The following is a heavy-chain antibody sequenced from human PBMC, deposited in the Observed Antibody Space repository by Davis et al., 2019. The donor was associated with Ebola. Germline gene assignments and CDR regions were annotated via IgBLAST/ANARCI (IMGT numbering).Heavy chain of an antibody. CDR3: ARPGMKRAGIYYYYGMDV. V-gene: IGHV4-34*01. J-gene: IGHJ6*02. CDR2: IYYSGST. Sequence: SETLSLTCAVYGGSFSGYYWSWIRQPPGKGLEWIGSIYYSGSTYYNPSLKSRVTISVDTSKNQFSLKLSSVTAADTAVYYCARPGMKRAGIYYYYGMDVWGQGTTVTVSS. CDR1: GGSFSGYY. D-gene: IGHD1-26*01.